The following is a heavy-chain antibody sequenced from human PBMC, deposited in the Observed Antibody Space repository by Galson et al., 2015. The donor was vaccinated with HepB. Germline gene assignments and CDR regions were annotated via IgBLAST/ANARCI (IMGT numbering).Heavy chain of an antibody. CDR1: GCTFSSYT. D-gene: IGHD6-19*01. V-gene: IGHV1-69*02. CDR2: IIPILGIA. CDR3: ARGEIAVAGTASQFDP. J-gene: IGHJ5*02. Sequence: SVKVSCKASGCTFSSYTIRWVRQAPGQGLEWMGRIIPILGIANYAQKFQGRVTITADKSTSTAYMELSSLRSEDTAVYYCARGEIAVAGTASQFDPWGLGTLVTVSS.